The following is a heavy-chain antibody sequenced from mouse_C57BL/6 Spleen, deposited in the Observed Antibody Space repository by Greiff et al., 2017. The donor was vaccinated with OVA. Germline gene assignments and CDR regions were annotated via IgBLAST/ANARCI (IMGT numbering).Heavy chain of an antibody. CDR1: GYTFTSYW. CDR2: IDPSDSYT. D-gene: IGHD1-1*01. J-gene: IGHJ4*01. CDR3: ARAHYYYGSSPYYAMDY. Sequence: QVQLQQPGAELVRPGTSVKLSCKASGYTFTSYWMHWVKQRPGQGLEWIGVIDPSDSYTNYNQKFKGKATLTVDTSFSTAYMQLSSLTSEDSAVYYCARAHYYYGSSPYYAMDYWGQGTSVTVSS. V-gene: IGHV1-59*01.